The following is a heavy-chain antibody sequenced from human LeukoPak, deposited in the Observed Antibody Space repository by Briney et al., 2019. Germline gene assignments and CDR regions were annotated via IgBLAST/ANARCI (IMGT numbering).Heavy chain of an antibody. V-gene: IGHV4-39*01. J-gene: IGHJ5*02. Sequence: SETLSLTCTVSGGSISSSSYYWGWIRQPPWKGLEWIGSIDYSGSTYYNPSLKSRVTISVDTSKNQFSLKLSSVTAADTAVYYCAKHYSSGWYHKGGSWFDPWGQGTLVTVSS. CDR1: GGSISSSSYY. D-gene: IGHD6-19*01. CDR2: IDYSGST. CDR3: AKHYSSGWYHKGGSWFDP.